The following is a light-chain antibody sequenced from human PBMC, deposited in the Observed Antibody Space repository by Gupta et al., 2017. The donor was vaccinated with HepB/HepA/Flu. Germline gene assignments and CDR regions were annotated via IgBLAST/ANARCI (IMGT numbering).Light chain of an antibody. CDR3: QQYHSPPYT. J-gene: IGKJ2*01. CDR1: QSVLYSSNNKNY. CDR2: WAS. V-gene: IGKV4-1*01. Sequence: DIVMTQSPDSLAVSLGERATINCKSSQSVLYSSNNKNYLAWYQQKPGQPPKLLIYWASTRESGVPDRCSGSGSGTDFTLTISSLQAEDVAVYYCQQYHSPPYTFGQGTKLEIK.